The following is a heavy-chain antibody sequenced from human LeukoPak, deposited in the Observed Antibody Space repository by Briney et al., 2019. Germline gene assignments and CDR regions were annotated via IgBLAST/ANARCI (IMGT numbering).Heavy chain of an antibody. J-gene: IGHJ2*01. Sequence: ASVKVSCKASGYSFTSYYMHRVRQAPGQGLEWMGIINPSGGSTSYAQKFQGRVTMTRDTSTSTVYMELSSLRSEDTAVYYCARDLGGGSYGWGKFDLWGRGTLVAVSS. V-gene: IGHV1-46*01. D-gene: IGHD3-10*01. CDR2: INPSGGST. CDR1: GYSFTSYY. CDR3: ARDLGGGSYGWGKFDL.